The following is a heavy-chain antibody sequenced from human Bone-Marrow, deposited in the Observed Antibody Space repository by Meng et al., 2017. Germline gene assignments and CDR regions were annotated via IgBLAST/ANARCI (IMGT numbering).Heavy chain of an antibody. Sequence: RGSLRLSCAASGFTFSSYAMHWVRQAPGKGLEWVAVISYDGSNKYYADSVKGRFTISRDNSKNTLYLQMNSLRAEDTAVYYCARGPGYYYYGMDVWGQGTTVTVSS. CDR2: ISYDGSNK. CDR1: GFTFSSYA. CDR3: ARGPGYYYYGMDV. V-gene: IGHV3-30*01. J-gene: IGHJ6*02.